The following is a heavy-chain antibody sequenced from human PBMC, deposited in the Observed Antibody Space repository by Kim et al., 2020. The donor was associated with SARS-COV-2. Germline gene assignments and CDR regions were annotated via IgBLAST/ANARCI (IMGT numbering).Heavy chain of an antibody. D-gene: IGHD3-3*01. CDR2: ISYDGSNK. Sequence: GGSLRLSCAASGFTFSSYAMHWVRQAPGKGLEWVAVISYDGSNKYYADSVKGRFTISRDNSKNTLYLQMNSLRAEDTAVYYCARGGTLRFLEWLLSDFDYWGQGTLVTVSS. J-gene: IGHJ4*02. CDR3: ARGGTLRFLEWLLSDFDY. CDR1: GFTFSSYA. V-gene: IGHV3-30-3*01.